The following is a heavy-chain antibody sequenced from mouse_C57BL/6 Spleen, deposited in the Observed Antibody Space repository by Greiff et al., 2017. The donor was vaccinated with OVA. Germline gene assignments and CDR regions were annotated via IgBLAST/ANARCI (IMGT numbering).Heavy chain of an antibody. V-gene: IGHV5-17*01. CDR2: ISSGSSTI. D-gene: IGHD3-2*02. Sequence: DVKLVESGGGLVKPGGSLKLSCAASGFTFSDYGMHWVRQAPEKGLEWVAYISSGSSTIYYADTVKGRFTISRDNAKNTLFLQMTSLRSEDTAMYYCARPDSSGPYYFDYWGQGTTLTVSS. J-gene: IGHJ2*01. CDR3: ARPDSSGPYYFDY. CDR1: GFTFSDYG.